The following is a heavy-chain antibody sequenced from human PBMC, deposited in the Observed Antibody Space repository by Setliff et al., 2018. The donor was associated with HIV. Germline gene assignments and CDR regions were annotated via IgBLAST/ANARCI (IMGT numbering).Heavy chain of an antibody. CDR1: GYTFTDNY. D-gene: IGHD6-6*01. J-gene: IGHJ6*03. CDR3: ARKGWSSSSLYYYYMDV. CDR2: INPSSGAT. Sequence: GASVKVSCKASGYTFTDNYIHWVRQAPGQGLEWVGWINPSSGATNYAQKFQGRVTLTSDSSISTAYMELSRLRSEDTAVYYCARKGWSSSSLYYYYMDVWGKGTTVTAP. V-gene: IGHV1-2*02.